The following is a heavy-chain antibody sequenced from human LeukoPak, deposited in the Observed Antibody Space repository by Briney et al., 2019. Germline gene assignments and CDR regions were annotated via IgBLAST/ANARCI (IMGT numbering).Heavy chain of an antibody. Sequence: GASVKVSCKASGGTFSSYAISWVRQAPGQGLEWMGGIIPIFGTANYAQKFQGRVTITTDESTSTAYMELSSLRSEDTAVYYCAREGEYQLLHNWFDPWGQGTLVTVSS. CDR1: GGTFSSYA. D-gene: IGHD2-2*01. CDR2: IIPIFGTA. V-gene: IGHV1-69*05. CDR3: AREGEYQLLHNWFDP. J-gene: IGHJ5*02.